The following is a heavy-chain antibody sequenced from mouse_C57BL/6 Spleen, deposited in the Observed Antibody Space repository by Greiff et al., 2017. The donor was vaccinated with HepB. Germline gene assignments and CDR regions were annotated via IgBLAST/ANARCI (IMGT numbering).Heavy chain of an antibody. D-gene: IGHD2-13*01. V-gene: IGHV1-26*01. CDR1: GYTFTDYY. CDR3: ARWGLLTGSAY. J-gene: IGHJ3*01. Sequence: VQLQQSGPELVKPGASVKISCKASGYTFTDYYMNWVKQSHGKSLEWIGDINPNNGGTSYNQKFKGKATLTVDKSSSTAYMELRSLTSEDSAVYYCARWGLLTGSAYWGQGTLVTVSA. CDR2: INPNNGGT.